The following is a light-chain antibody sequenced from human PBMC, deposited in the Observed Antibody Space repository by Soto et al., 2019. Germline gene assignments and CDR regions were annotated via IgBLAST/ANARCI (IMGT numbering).Light chain of an antibody. CDR2: GAS. J-gene: IGKJ1*01. Sequence: TSNAPTVALAGGGVVLVSCRASESGSTNLAWYQQKAGQAPRLLIYGASTRATGIPDRFSGSGSGTDLPPTISRLEPEEFAVYYCQRYGGVGQGTKVDIK. CDR3: QRYGG. V-gene: IGKV3-20*01. CDR1: ESGSTN.